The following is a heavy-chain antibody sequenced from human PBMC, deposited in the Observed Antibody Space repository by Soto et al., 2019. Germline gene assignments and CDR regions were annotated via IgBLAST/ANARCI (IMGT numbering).Heavy chain of an antibody. CDR1: GFTFGNFC. D-gene: IGHD1-26*01. J-gene: IGHJ5*02. CDR3: EKLPWEVAPS. Sequence: XVSLSLSCSDSGFTFGNFCIHWVRQAPGKGLEWVSHIGPDVTDIVYADSVKGRFIISRDNARNTVYLQMNSLEAEDTAVYYCEKLPWEVAPSWGQGTLVTVS. CDR2: IGPDVTDI. V-gene: IGHV3-74*03.